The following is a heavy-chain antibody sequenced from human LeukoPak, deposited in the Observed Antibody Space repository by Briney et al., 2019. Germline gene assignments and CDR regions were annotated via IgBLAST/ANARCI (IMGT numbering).Heavy chain of an antibody. CDR2: IRYDGSNK. D-gene: IGHD6-19*01. CDR1: GFTFSSYG. V-gene: IGHV3-30*02. Sequence: PGRSLRLSCAASGFTFSSYGMHWVRQAPGKGLEWVAFIRYDGSNKYYADSVKGRFTISRDNSKNTLYLQMNSLRAEDTAVYYCAKPRIPNIAVAGTGFDYWGQGTLVTVSS. J-gene: IGHJ4*02. CDR3: AKPRIPNIAVAGTGFDY.